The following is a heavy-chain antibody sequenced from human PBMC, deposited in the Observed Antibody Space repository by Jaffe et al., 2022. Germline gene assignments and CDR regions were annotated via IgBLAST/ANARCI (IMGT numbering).Heavy chain of an antibody. CDR1: GFTFSNAW. D-gene: IGHD6-13*01. CDR2: IKSKTDGGTT. CDR3: TTVTVGSSWYVNYYYYYYMDV. Sequence: EVQLVESGGGLVKPGGSLRLSCAASGFTFSNAWMSWVRQAPGKGLEWVGRIKSKTDGGTTDYAAPVKGRFTISRDDSKNTLYLQMNSLKTEDTAVYYCTTVTVGSSWYVNYYYYYYMDVWGKGTTVTVSS. J-gene: IGHJ6*03. V-gene: IGHV3-15*01.